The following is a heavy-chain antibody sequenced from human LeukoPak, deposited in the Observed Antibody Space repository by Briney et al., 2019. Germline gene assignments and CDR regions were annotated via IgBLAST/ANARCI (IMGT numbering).Heavy chain of an antibody. CDR2: IHYSGRA. CDR1: GGSISGYY. V-gene: IGHV4-59*01. Sequence: SETLSLTCSISGGSISGYYWTWVRQPPGKGLEWIGQIHYSGRADYNPSLSVDTSRNQISLKLSSVTAADTAIYYCVRFGVNYDMDVWGQGTTVTVFS. CDR3: VRFGVNYDMDV. D-gene: IGHD3-16*01. J-gene: IGHJ6*02.